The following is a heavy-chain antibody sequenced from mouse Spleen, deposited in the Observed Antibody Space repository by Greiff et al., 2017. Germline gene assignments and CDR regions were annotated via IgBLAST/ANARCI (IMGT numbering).Heavy chain of an antibody. J-gene: IGHJ3*01. CDR2: IDPSDSYT. CDR1: GYTFTSYW. V-gene: IGHV1-69*01. D-gene: IGHD2-4*01. CDR3: ARGDYDGLFAY. Sequence: VQLQQPGAELVMPGASVKLSCKASGYTFTSYWMHWVKQRPGQGLEWIGEIDPSDSYTNYNQKFKGKATLTVDKSSSTAYMQLSSLTSEDSAVYYCARGDYDGLFAYWGQGTLVTVSA.